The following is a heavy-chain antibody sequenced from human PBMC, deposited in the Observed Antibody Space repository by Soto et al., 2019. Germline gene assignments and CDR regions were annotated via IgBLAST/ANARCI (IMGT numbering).Heavy chain of an antibody. V-gene: IGHV3-48*03. CDR3: AREGYSYGDAFDI. CDR1: GFTFSGYE. D-gene: IGHD5-18*01. CDR2: ISSSGSTI. Sequence: PGGSLRLSCAASGFTFSGYEMNWVRQAPGKGLEWVSYISSSGSTIYYADSVRGRFTISRDNAKNSLYLQMNSLRAEDTAVYYCAREGYSYGDAFDIWGQGTMVTVSS. J-gene: IGHJ3*02.